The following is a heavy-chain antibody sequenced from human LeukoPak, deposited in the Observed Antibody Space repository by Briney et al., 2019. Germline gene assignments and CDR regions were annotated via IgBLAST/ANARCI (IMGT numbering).Heavy chain of an antibody. CDR3: ARRVAAASFDP. CDR2: IYYSGST. D-gene: IGHD6-13*01. J-gene: IGHJ5*02. CDR1: GGSISSSSYY. Sequence: SETLSLTCTVSGGSISSSSYYWGWIRQPPGKGLEWIGSIYYSGSTYYNPSLKSRVTISVDTSKNQFSLKLSSATAADTAVYYCARRVAAASFDPWGQGTRVTVSS. V-gene: IGHV4-39*01.